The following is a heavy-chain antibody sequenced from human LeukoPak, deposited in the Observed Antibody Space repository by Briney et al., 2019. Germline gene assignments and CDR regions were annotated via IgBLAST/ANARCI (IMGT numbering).Heavy chain of an antibody. CDR3: ARRRMIFGGARWFDP. CDR2: INYSGSA. V-gene: IGHV4-39*01. J-gene: IGHJ5*02. Sequence: SETLSLTCSVSGGSMSSSSHYWDWIRQPPGKGLEWIGGINYSGSAYYNPSLQSRVTISRDTSNNQFSLKLGSVTASDTAVYYCARRRMIFGGARWFDPWGHGTLVIVSS. D-gene: IGHD3/OR15-3a*01. CDR1: GGSMSSSSHY.